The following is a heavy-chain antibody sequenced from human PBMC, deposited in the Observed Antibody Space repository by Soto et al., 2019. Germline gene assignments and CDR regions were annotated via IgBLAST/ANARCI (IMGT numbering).Heavy chain of an antibody. Sequence: PGGSLRLSCAASGFTFISYAMSWVRQAPGKGLEWVSAISGSAVSTYYADSVKGRFTISRDNSNNTLFLQMNSLRAEDTAVYYCARGPRGLYHHDYWGQGALVTVS. D-gene: IGHD2-2*01. J-gene: IGHJ4*02. CDR2: ISGSAVST. CDR1: GFTFISYA. CDR3: ARGPRGLYHHDY. V-gene: IGHV3-23*01.